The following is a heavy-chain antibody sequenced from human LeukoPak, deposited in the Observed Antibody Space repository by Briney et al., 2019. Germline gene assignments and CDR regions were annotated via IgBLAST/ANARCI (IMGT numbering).Heavy chain of an antibody. Sequence: PGGSVRLSCAASGFTLSNHCMTWVRQVPGRGPEWVANVNRDGSETYYLDSVKGRFTISKDNAKNSLYLQMNSLRAEDTALYHCARNNGMDVWGQGTTVIVSS. CDR3: ARNNGMDV. V-gene: IGHV3-7*03. CDR1: GFTLSNHC. J-gene: IGHJ6*02. CDR2: VNRDGSET.